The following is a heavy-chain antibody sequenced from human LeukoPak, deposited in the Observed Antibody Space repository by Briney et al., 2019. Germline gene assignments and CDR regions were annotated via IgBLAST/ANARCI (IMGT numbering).Heavy chain of an antibody. CDR3: TSQGGYSYGYMFY. D-gene: IGHD5-18*01. J-gene: IGHJ4*02. Sequence: SETLSLTCTVSGGSISSYFWSWIRQPPGKGLEWIGYIYYSGSTNYNPSLKSRVTISVDTSKNQFSLKLSSVTAADTAVYYCTSQGGYSYGYMFYWGQGTLVTVSS. CDR2: IYYSGST. V-gene: IGHV4-59*08. CDR1: GGSISSYF.